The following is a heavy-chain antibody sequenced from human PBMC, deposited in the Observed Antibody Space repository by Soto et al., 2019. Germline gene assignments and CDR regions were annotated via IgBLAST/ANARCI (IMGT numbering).Heavy chain of an antibody. Sequence: QVQLQESGPGLVKPSETLSLTCTVSGGSISSYYWSWIRQPPGKGLEWIGYIYYSGSTNYNPSLKSRVTISVDTSKNQFSLKLSSVTAADTAVYYCARDSRAYFDYWGQGTLVTGSS. CDR3: ARDSRAYFDY. CDR2: IYYSGST. D-gene: IGHD6-13*01. CDR1: GGSISSYY. J-gene: IGHJ4*02. V-gene: IGHV4-59*01.